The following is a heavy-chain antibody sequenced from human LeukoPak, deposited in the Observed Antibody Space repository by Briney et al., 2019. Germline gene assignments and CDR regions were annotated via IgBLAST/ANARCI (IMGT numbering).Heavy chain of an antibody. J-gene: IGHJ4*02. CDR1: GFTFSSYA. CDR2: ISGSGGST. Sequence: PGGSLRLSCAASGFTFSSYAMSWVRQAPGKGLEWVSAISGSGGSTYYADSVRGRFTISRDNSKNTLYLQMNSLRAEDTAVYYCAKDIVVVVAAPGFDYWGQGTLVTVSS. D-gene: IGHD2-15*01. V-gene: IGHV3-23*01. CDR3: AKDIVVVVAAPGFDY.